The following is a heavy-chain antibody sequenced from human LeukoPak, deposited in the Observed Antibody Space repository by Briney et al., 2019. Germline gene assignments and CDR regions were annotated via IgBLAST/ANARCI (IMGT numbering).Heavy chain of an antibody. J-gene: IGHJ4*02. CDR1: GFTFTTFW. D-gene: IGHD5-18*01. CDR3: ARVRYNSGYIFDY. V-gene: IGHV3-7*01. CDR2: IGQDGSEK. Sequence: GGSLRLSCAASGFTFTTFWMTWVRQAPGKGLEWVANIGQDGSEKYYVDSVKGRFSISRDNAKNSLYLQMSSLRAEDTAVYYCARVRYNSGYIFDYWGQGALVTVSS.